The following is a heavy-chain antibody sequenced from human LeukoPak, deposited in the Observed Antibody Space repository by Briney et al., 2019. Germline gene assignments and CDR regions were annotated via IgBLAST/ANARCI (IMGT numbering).Heavy chain of an antibody. CDR3: AKVEGTQALIDY. D-gene: IGHD1-1*01. V-gene: IGHV3-23*01. CDR1: GFTFSSYA. CDR2: ISGSGGST. Sequence: GGSLRLSCAASGFTFSSYAMSWVRQAPGKGLEWVSAISGSGGSTYYADSVKGRFTISRDNSKNTLYLQINNLRPEDTAVYYCAKVEGTQALIDYWGQGTLVTVSS. J-gene: IGHJ4*02.